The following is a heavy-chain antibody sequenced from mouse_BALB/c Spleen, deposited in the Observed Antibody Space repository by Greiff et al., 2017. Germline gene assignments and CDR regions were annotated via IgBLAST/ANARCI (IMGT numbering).Heavy chain of an antibody. V-gene: IGHV3-2*02. CDR2: ISYSGST. Sequence: VQLKQSGPGLVKPSQSLSLTCTVTGYSITSDYAWNWIRQFPGNKLEWMGYISYSGSTSYNPSLKSRISITRDTSKNQFFLQLNSVTTEDTATYYCARGDDYDRFAYWGQGTLVTVSA. CDR1: GYSITSDYA. J-gene: IGHJ3*01. CDR3: ARGDDYDRFAY. D-gene: IGHD2-4*01.